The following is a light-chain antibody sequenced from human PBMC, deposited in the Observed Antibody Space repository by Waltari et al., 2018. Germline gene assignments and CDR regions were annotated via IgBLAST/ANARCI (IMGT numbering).Light chain of an antibody. V-gene: IGKV1-5*03. CDR3: QQYKSYPLT. CDR1: QSISSW. CDR2: KAS. J-gene: IGKJ4*01. Sequence: DIQMTQSPSTLSASVGDRVTITCRASQSISSWLAWYQQKPGKAPKLRIYKASSLESGVPSRFSGSGSETEFTLTISSLQPDDFATYYCQQYKSYPLTFGGGTKVEIK.